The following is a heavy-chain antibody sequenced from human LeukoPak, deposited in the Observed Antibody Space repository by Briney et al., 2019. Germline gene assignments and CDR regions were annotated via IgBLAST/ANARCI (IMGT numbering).Heavy chain of an antibody. D-gene: IGHD2-15*01. CDR2: IYSGGSQ. CDR3: ARDRRYCSGDSCYSGVDY. Sequence: PGGSLRLSCAASGLTVSSNYMTWVRQAPGKGLEWVSVIYSGGSQYYADSVKGRFSISGDNSKNTVYLQMNGLRAEDTAVYYCARDRRYCSGDSCYSGVDYWGQGTLVTVSS. CDR1: GLTVSSNY. V-gene: IGHV3-53*01. J-gene: IGHJ4*02.